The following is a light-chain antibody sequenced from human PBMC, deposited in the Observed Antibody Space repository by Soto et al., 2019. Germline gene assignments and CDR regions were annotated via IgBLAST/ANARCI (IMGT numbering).Light chain of an antibody. V-gene: IGKV2-28*01. Sequence: DIVMTQSPLSLPVTPGEPASLSCRSSQSLRHPDGYSYLDWYLQKPGQSPRLLIYLASFRAPGVPDRFSGSGSGTDFTLTISRVEPEDVGVYYCMQSLQTPLAFGGGTKVEIK. CDR1: QSLRHPDGYSY. J-gene: IGKJ4*01. CDR2: LAS. CDR3: MQSLQTPLA.